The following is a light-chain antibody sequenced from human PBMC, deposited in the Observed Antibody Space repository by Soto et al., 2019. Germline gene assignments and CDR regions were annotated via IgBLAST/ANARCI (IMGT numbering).Light chain of an antibody. V-gene: IGKV3-20*01. CDR1: ERLSSVY. CDR2: GAS. Sequence: IVLTQSPGTLSLSPGERATLSCRASERLSSVYLAWYQQRPGQPPRLLIYGASNRATGIPDRFSGSGSGTDFTLIINRLEPEDVAIYYCQQYGGSPRINFGQGTRLEIK. CDR3: QQYGGSPRIN. J-gene: IGKJ5*01.